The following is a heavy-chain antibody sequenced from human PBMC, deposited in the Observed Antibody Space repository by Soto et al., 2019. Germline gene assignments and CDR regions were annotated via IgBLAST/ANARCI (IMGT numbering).Heavy chain of an antibody. CDR2: IYPGDSDT. D-gene: IGHD6-19*01. CDR1: GYGFSSYW. Sequence: EVQLVPSGAEVKKPGESLKISCKGFGYGFSSYWIVWVRQMPGKGLEWMGIIYPGDSDTRYSPSFQGQVTISADKSINTAYLQWSSLKASDTAMYYCARRRGTGWFLVDYWGQGTLVTVSS. V-gene: IGHV5-51*03. CDR3: ARRRGTGWFLVDY. J-gene: IGHJ4*02.